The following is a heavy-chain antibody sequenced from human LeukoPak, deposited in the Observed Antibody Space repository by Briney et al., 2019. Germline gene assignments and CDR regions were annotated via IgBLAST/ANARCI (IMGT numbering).Heavy chain of an antibody. Sequence: SETLSLTCAVYGGSFSGYYWSWIRQPPGKGLEWIGEIDHSGSTNYNPSLKSRVTISVDTSKNQFSLKLTSVTAADTAIYYCASVRGYSSGWYASGFDPWGQGTLVTVSS. J-gene: IGHJ5*02. V-gene: IGHV4-34*01. CDR3: ASVRGYSSGWYASGFDP. CDR2: IDHSGST. D-gene: IGHD6-19*01. CDR1: GGSFSGYY.